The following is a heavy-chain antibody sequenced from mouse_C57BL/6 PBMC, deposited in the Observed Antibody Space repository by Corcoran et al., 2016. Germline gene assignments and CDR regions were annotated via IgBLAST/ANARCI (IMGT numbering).Heavy chain of an antibody. J-gene: IGHJ4*01. Sequence: QVQLQQSGAELVKPGASVKISCKASGYAFSSYWMNWVKQRPGKGLEWIGQIYPGDGDTNYNGKFKGKATLTADKYSSTAYMQLSSLTSEDSAVYFCARSDSSGSYYAMDYWGQGTSVTVSS. CDR2: IYPGDGDT. V-gene: IGHV1-80*01. D-gene: IGHD3-2*02. CDR3: ARSDSSGSYYAMDY. CDR1: GYAFSSYW.